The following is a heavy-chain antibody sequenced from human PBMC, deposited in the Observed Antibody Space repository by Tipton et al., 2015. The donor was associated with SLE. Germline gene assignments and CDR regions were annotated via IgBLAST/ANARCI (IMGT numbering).Heavy chain of an antibody. CDR2: IYPGDSDT. V-gene: IGHV5-51*01. D-gene: IGHD6-19*01. CDR1: GYSFTSYW. J-gene: IGHJ3*02. Sequence: QSGPEVKKPGESLKISCKGSGYSFTSYWIGWVRQMPGKGLEWMGIIYPGDSDTRYSPSFQGQVTISADKSISTAYLQWSSLKASDTAMYYCARHPVAGKRSRGAFDIWGQGTMVTVSS. CDR3: ARHPVAGKRSRGAFDI.